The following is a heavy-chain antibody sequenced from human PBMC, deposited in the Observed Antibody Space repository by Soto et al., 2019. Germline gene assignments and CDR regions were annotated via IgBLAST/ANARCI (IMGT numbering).Heavy chain of an antibody. Sequence: ASLNVSCKTSGYTFSSYSINWVRQAPGQGLEWMAWISTYSGNTHYAERVQGRVTVTLDKSARTAFMEMRGLTSDDTAVYFCARDNGYYDLWGQGTLVTVSS. CDR3: ARDNGYYDL. CDR1: GYTFSSYS. CDR2: ISTYSGNT. V-gene: IGHV1-18*04. J-gene: IGHJ4*02.